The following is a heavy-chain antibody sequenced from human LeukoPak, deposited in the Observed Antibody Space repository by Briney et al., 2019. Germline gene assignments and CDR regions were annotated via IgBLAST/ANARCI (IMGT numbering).Heavy chain of an antibody. V-gene: IGHV3-66*01. CDR1: EFSVRTFY. J-gene: IGHJ4*02. CDR3: LRGDRRDY. CDR2: IYSGGST. Sequence: GGSLRLSCAVSEFSVRTFYMSWVRQAPGKGLEWVSVIYSGGSTYYADSVKGRFTISRDNAKNSLYLQMNSLRVEDTAVYYCLRGDRRDYWGQGTLVTVSS.